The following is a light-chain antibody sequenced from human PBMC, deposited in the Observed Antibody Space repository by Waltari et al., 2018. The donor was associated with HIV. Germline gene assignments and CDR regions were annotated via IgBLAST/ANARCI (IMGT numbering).Light chain of an antibody. J-gene: IGLJ2*01. CDR3: AAWDDIRRGV. CDR2: RNN. V-gene: IGLV1-47*01. CDR1: GSNIGSNY. Sequence: QSVLTQPPSASGTPGQRVTISCSGSGSNIGSNYVYWYQHLPGTAPKLLIYRNNQRPSWVPDRVTGSKSGASASLAISGLRSEDEADYYCAAWDDIRRGVFGGGTKLTVL.